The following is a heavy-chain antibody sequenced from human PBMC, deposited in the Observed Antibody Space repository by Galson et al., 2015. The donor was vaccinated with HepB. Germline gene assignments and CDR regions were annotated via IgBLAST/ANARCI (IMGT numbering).Heavy chain of an antibody. J-gene: IGHJ4*02. CDR2: ISGSGGTT. Sequence: SLRLSCAASGFTFSSYAMSWVRQAPGKGLEWVSVISGSGGTTYYADSVKGRFTISRDNSKNKLYLQMNSLRAEDTAVYYCANLGYCRGGSCYGTRPDYWGQGTLVTVSS. CDR1: GFTFSSYA. CDR3: ANLGYCRGGSCYGTRPDY. V-gene: IGHV3-23*01. D-gene: IGHD2-15*01.